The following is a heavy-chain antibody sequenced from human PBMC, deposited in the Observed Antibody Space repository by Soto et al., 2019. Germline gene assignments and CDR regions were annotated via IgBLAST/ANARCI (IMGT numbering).Heavy chain of an antibody. J-gene: IGHJ6*02. V-gene: IGHV1-3*01. D-gene: IGHD1-26*01. CDR3: ARGFIGAYYYYYGMDF. Sequence: QVQLVQSGAEVKKPGASVKVSCKASGYTFTSYAMHWVRQAPGQRLEWMGWINADNGNTKYSQNFQGRVTITRGTSASTAYMELSSLRSEATAVYYCARGFIGAYYYYYGMDFWGQGTTVTVSS. CDR1: GYTFTSYA. CDR2: INADNGNT.